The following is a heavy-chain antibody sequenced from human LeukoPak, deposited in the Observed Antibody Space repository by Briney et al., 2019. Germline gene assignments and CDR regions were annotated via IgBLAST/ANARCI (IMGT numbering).Heavy chain of an antibody. CDR1: GFSFSDVA. CDR2: IRSKANNYVT. J-gene: IGHJ5*02. V-gene: IGHV3-73*01. Sequence: GGSLRLSCAAAGFSFSDVAVHWVRQASGKGLEWVGRIRSKANNYVTTYAVSVKGRFTISRDDSKNTTYLQMNSLKSDDTAVYYCTRRDNFDTWGQGTLVTVSS. D-gene: IGHD1-1*01. CDR3: TRRDNFDT.